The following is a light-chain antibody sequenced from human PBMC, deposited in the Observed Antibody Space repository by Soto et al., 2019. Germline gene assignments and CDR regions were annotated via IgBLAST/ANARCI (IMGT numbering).Light chain of an antibody. CDR2: DDS. J-gene: IGLJ2*01. V-gene: IGLV1-51*01. CDR1: GSNIGRNY. CDR3: GTWDSSLSAGV. Sequence: QSVLTQPASLSAPPGEKVTISCSGRGSNIGRNYVSWYRQFPGTAPQLLIYDDSKRHSGIPDRFSGSKSGTSATLGITGLQTGDEADYYCGTWDSSLSAGVFGGGTKVTVL.